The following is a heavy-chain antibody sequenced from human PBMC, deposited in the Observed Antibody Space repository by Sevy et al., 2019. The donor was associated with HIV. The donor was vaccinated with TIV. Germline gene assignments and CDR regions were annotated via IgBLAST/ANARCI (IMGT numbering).Heavy chain of an antibody. V-gene: IGHV3-23*01. D-gene: IGHD3-10*01. J-gene: IGHJ4*02. CDR1: GFTFSSYA. Sequence: GGSLRLSCVASGFTFSSYAMSWVRQAPGKGLEWVSAISGSGGSTYYADSVKGRFTISRDNSKNTLYLQMNSLRAEDTAVYYCAKPLATMVRGVIISLYYFDYWGQGTLVTVSS. CDR2: ISGSGGST. CDR3: AKPLATMVRGVIISLYYFDY.